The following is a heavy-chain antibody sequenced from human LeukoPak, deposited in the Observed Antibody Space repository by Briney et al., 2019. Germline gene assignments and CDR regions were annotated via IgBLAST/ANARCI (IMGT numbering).Heavy chain of an antibody. D-gene: IGHD6-19*01. Sequence: ASVKVSCRASGYTFTSYYMHWVRQAPGQGLEWMGIINPSGGSTSYAQKFQGRVTMTRDTSTSTVYMELSSLRSEDTAVYYCARDIAVAQFDYRGQGTLVTVSS. V-gene: IGHV1-46*01. CDR1: GYTFTSYY. J-gene: IGHJ4*02. CDR3: ARDIAVAQFDY. CDR2: INPSGGST.